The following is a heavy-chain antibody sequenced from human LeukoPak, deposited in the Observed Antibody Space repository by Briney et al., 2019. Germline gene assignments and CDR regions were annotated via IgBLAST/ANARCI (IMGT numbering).Heavy chain of an antibody. Sequence: ASVKVSCKASGYTFSAYYIHWMRQAPGQGLEWVGWINPNSGATEYAQTFQGRVTMTRDTSISTVYMELSSLRSDDTAVYYCARDRSDFWAWFDYWGQGTLVTVSS. J-gene: IGHJ4*02. D-gene: IGHD3-3*01. CDR2: INPNSGAT. CDR1: GYTFSAYY. CDR3: ARDRSDFWAWFDY. V-gene: IGHV1-2*02.